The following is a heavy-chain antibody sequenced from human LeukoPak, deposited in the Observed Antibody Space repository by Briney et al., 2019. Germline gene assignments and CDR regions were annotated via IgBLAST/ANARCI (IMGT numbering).Heavy chain of an antibody. CDR1: GGSFSGYY. D-gene: IGHD3-10*01. Sequence: SETLSLTCAVYGGSFSGYYWSWIRQPPGKGLERIGEINHSGSTNYNPSLKSRVTISVDTSKSQFSLNLSSVTAADTAVYYCARKHSYNSGSYYNGYYYYYMDVWGKGTTVTISS. J-gene: IGHJ6*03. CDR2: INHSGST. CDR3: ARKHSYNSGSYYNGYYYYYMDV. V-gene: IGHV4-34*01.